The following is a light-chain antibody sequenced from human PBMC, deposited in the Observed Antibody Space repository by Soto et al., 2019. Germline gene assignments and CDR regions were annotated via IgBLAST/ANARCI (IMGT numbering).Light chain of an antibody. CDR3: QHYNSYSEA. V-gene: IGKV1-5*03. CDR2: KAS. J-gene: IGKJ1*01. Sequence: DIQMTQSPSTLSGSVGDRVTITCRASQTISSWLAWYQQKPGKAPKLLIYKASTLKSGVPSRFGGSGSGTEFTLTISSLQPDDFATYYCQHYNSYSEAFGQGTQVDI. CDR1: QTISSW.